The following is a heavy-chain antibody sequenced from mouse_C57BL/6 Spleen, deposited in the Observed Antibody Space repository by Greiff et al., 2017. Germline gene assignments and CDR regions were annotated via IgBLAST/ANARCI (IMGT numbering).Heavy chain of an antibody. J-gene: IGHJ3*01. CDR3: AREKGSNYLEGFAY. CDR1: GYSITSGYY. V-gene: IGHV3-6*01. D-gene: IGHD2-5*01. CDR2: ISYDGSN. Sequence: ESGPGLVKPSQSLSLTCSVTGYSITSGYYWNWIRQFPGNKLEWMGYISYDGSNNYNPSLKNRISITRDTSKNQFFLKLNSVTTEDTATYYCAREKGSNYLEGFAYWGQGTLVTVSA.